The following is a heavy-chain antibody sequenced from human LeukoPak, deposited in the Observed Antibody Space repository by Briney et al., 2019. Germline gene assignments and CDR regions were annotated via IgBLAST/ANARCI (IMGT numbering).Heavy chain of an antibody. CDR1: GYTFTSYG. CDR2: ISAYNSNT. Sequence: ASVKVSCKASGYTFTSYGISWVRQAPGQGLEWMGWISAYNSNTNYAQKLQGRVTMTTDTSTSTAYMELRSLRSDDTAVYYCARSSYYYYYMDVWGKGTTVTVSS. J-gene: IGHJ6*03. CDR3: ARSSYYYYYMDV. V-gene: IGHV1-18*01.